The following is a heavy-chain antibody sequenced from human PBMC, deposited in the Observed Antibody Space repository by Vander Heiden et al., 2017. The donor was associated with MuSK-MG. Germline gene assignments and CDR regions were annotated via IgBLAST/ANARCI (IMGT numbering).Heavy chain of an antibody. Sequence: QVQLLQSGAEMKRPGASVKVSCKASGSTFTDSFIHWVRQAPGHGLEWVGIINPRGATTNYAQRFQGRVAVTRETATRKVYMELSSLTSEDTAMDDGARAYDVSGYDAGYWGQGTLVIVSS. CDR1: GSTFTDSF. CDR2: INPRGATT. J-gene: IGHJ4*02. CDR3: ARAYDVSGYDAGY. D-gene: IGHD3-22*01. V-gene: IGHV1-46*01.